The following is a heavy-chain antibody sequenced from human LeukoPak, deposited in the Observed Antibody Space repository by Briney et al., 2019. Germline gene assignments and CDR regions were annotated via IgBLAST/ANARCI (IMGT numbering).Heavy chain of an antibody. CDR2: IIPILGIA. Sequence: ASVKVSCKASGGTFSSYAISWVRQAPGQGLEWMGRIIPILGIANYAQKFEGRVTITADKSTSTAYMELSSLRSEDTAVYYCARGSWDVFVVGLFDYWGQGTLVTVSS. D-gene: IGHD1-26*01. V-gene: IGHV1-69*04. CDR1: GGTFSSYA. CDR3: ARGSWDVFVVGLFDY. J-gene: IGHJ4*02.